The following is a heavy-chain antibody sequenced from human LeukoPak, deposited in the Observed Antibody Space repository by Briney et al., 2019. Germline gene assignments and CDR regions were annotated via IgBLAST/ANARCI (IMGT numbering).Heavy chain of an antibody. CDR2: IYYSGST. J-gene: IGHJ4*02. V-gene: IGHV4-59*08. Sequence: NSSETLSLTCTVSGRSISSYFWSWIRQPPGKGLEWIGYIYYSGSTNYTPSLKSRVTISVDTSKNQFSLKLSSVTAADTAVYYCARLPGATSNVDYWGQGTLVTVSS. CDR3: ARLPGATSNVDY. CDR1: GRSISSYF. D-gene: IGHD1-26*01.